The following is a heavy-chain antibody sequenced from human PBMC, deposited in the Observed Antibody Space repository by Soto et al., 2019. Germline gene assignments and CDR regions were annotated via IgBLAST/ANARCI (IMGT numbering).Heavy chain of an antibody. D-gene: IGHD6-6*01. Sequence: EGYLVESGGGLVKPGGSLKLSCVAAGFNVRSYSMSWVRQSPGKGLEWVSLISSSSSIIHYAESVRGRFTVSRDNAKNSVYLQMNSLRAEDTGVYYCARGRSALAARPPFDPWGQGSLVSVSS. CDR1: GFNVRSYS. V-gene: IGHV3-21*06. CDR2: ISSSSSII. CDR3: ARGRSALAARPPFDP. J-gene: IGHJ5*02.